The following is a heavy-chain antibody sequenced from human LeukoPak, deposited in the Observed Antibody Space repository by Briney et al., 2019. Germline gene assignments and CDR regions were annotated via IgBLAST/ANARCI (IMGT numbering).Heavy chain of an antibody. Sequence: GASVKVSCKASGYTFTSYDINWVRQATGQGLEWMGWMNPNSGNTGYAQKFQGRVTMTRNTSISTAYMELSSLRSEDTAVYYCARESVLNYDFWSGYYTGPYNWFDPWGQGTLVTVSS. CDR2: MNPNSGNT. CDR3: ARESVLNYDFWSGYYTGPYNWFDP. CDR1: GYTFTSYD. D-gene: IGHD3-3*01. J-gene: IGHJ5*02. V-gene: IGHV1-8*01.